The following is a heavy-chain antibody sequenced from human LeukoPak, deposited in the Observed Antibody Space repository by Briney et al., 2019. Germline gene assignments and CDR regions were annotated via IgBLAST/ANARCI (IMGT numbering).Heavy chain of an antibody. CDR2: IIPILGIA. D-gene: IGHD4-23*01. J-gene: IGHJ6*02. V-gene: IGHV1-69*04. CDR3: ARVVTPSPLKYGMDV. Sequence: EASVKVSCKASGGTFSSYAISWVRQAPGQGLEWMGRIIPILGIASYAQKFQGRVTITADKSTSTAYMELSSLRSEDTAVYYCARVVTPSPLKYGMDVWGQGTTVTVSS. CDR1: GGTFSSYA.